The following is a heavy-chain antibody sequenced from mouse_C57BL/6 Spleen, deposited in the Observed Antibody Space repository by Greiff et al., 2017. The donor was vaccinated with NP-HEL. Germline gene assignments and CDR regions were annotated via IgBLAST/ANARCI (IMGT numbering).Heavy chain of an antibody. V-gene: IGHV14-4*01. CDR3: TLYGSSYVAY. CDR2: IDPENGDT. D-gene: IGHD1-1*01. J-gene: IGHJ3*01. CDR1: GFNIKDDY. Sequence: DVQLQESGAELVRPGASVKLSCTASGFNIKDDYMHWVKQRPEQGLEWIRWIDPENGDTEYASKFQGKATITADTSSNTAYLQLSSLTSEDTAVYYCTLYGSSYVAYWGQGTLVTVSA.